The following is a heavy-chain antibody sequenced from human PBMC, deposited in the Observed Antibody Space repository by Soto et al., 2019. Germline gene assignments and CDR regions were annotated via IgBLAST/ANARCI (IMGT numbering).Heavy chain of an antibody. Sequence: GGSLRLSCAASGFTFSSYEMNWVRQAPGKGLEWVSYISSSGSTIYYADSAKGRFTISRDNAQNSLYLQMNSLRAEDTAVYYCARNGYYYDSSGYYPLDYWGQGPLVTVSS. J-gene: IGHJ4*02. V-gene: IGHV3-48*03. D-gene: IGHD3-22*01. CDR2: ISSSGSTI. CDR3: ARNGYYYDSSGYYPLDY. CDR1: GFTFSSYE.